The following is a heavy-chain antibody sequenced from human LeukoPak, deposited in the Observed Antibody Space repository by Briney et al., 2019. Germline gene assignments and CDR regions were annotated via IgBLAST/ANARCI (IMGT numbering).Heavy chain of an antibody. CDR1: GGSISSSSYY. CDR2: IYYSGST. Sequence: PSETLSLTCTVSGGSISSSSYYWGWIRQPPGKGLEWIGSIYYSGSTYYNPSLKSRVTISVDTSKNQFSLKLSSVTAADTAVFFCVRELALASTRDYWGQGTLVTVSS. V-gene: IGHV4-39*02. CDR3: VRELALASTRDY. D-gene: IGHD2-2*01. J-gene: IGHJ4*02.